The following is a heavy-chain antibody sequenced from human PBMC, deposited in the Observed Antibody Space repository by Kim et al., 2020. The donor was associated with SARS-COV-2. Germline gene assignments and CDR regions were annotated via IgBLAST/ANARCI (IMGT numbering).Heavy chain of an antibody. Sequence: SVKVSCKASGYIFNKHTINWVRQAPGQGLEWMGGIIPLFGNRLSYARKFQGRLTITADEGTTTAYMELNRLGAEDTAVYYWMAVFRRGSPLEYWGQGTL. D-gene: IGHD3-10*01. CDR1: GYIFNKHT. CDR3: MAVFRRGSPLEY. CDR2: IIPLFGNRL. V-gene: IGHV1-69*13. J-gene: IGHJ4*02.